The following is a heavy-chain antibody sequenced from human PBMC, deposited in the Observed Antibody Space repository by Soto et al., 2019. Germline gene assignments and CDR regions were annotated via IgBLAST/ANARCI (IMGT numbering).Heavy chain of an antibody. Sequence: PSETLSLTCTVSGGSISSGGYYWSWIRQHPGKGLEWIGYIYYSGSTYYNPSLKSRVTISVDTSKNQFSLKLSSVTAADTAVYYCARGLGYCSSTSCQSRQPLEYYFDYWGQGTLVTVSS. CDR2: IYYSGST. D-gene: IGHD2-2*01. CDR3: ARGLGYCSSTSCQSRQPLEYYFDY. CDR1: GGSISSGGYY. V-gene: IGHV4-31*03. J-gene: IGHJ4*02.